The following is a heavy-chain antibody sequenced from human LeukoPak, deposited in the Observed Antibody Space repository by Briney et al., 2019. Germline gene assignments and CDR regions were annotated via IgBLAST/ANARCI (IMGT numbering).Heavy chain of an antibody. CDR3: ARDSSGYDYFDH. CDR2: IYSTGSS. Sequence: SETLSLTCTVSGGSISSNYWSWIRQPAGKGLEWIGRIYSTGSSNYNPSLKSRVTMSINTSKNQFSLNLSSATAADTAIYYCARDSSGYDYFDHWGQGTLVTVSS. D-gene: IGHD3-22*01. CDR1: GGSISSNY. V-gene: IGHV4-4*07. J-gene: IGHJ4*02.